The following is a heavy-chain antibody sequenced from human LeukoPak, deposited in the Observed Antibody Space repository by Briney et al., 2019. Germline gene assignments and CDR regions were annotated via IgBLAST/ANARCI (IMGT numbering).Heavy chain of an antibody. CDR1: GLTFSSHC. D-gene: IGHD1-26*01. CDR2: IYSGGST. J-gene: IGHJ4*02. CDR3: ARSVVGAVIFDY. V-gene: IGHV3-53*01. Sequence: GGSLRLSCAASGLTFSSHCMHWVRQAPGKGLEWVSVIYSGGSTYYADSVKGRFTISRDNSKNTLYLQMNSLRAEDTAVYYCARSVVGAVIFDYWGQGTLVTVSS.